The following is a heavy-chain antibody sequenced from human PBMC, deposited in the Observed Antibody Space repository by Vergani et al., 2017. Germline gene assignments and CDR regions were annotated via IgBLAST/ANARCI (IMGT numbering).Heavy chain of an antibody. V-gene: IGHV4-61*02. Sequence: QVQLQASGPGRVKPSQTLSLTCTMSGGSISAGYYFWSWIRQPAGKGLEWLGHISASGNASHSPSLKTRVCMSVDTSRNQFSLTVTSVTAADTAIYFCARRSGGYYRGGKVHPLRTAFDVWGHGTVVTVSS. J-gene: IGHJ3*01. D-gene: IGHD2-15*01. CDR3: ARRSGGYYRGGKVHPLRTAFDV. CDR2: ISASGNA. CDR1: GGSISAGYYF.